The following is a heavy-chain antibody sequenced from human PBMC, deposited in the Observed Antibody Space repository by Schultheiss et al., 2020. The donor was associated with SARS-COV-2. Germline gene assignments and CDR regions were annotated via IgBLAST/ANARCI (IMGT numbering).Heavy chain of an antibody. V-gene: IGHV4-34*01. Sequence: SETLSLTCAVYGGSFSGYYWSWIRQPPGKGLEWIGYISYSGRTYYNPSLKSRVSISVDTSKNQFSLKLTSVTAADTAVYYCARSNSWYGGGWFDPWGQGTLVTVSS. J-gene: IGHJ5*02. D-gene: IGHD6-13*01. CDR3: ARSNSWYGGGWFDP. CDR1: GGSFSGYY. CDR2: ISYSGRT.